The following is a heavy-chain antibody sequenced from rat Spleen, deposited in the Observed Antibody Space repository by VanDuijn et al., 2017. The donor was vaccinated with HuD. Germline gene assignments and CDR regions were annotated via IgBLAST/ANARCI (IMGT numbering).Heavy chain of an antibody. J-gene: IGHJ4*01. CDR1: GFIFSDYD. Sequence: EVQLVESGGGSVQPGRSLKIPCVASGFIFSDYDMAWVRQAPTKGLEWIASISTGGDNIYDRDSVKGRFTISRDDAKNHLYLQMDSLRSEDTATYYCARHGSRSPFFYVMDAWGQGTSVTVSS. D-gene: IGHD3-8*01. CDR2: ISTGGDNI. CDR3: ARHGSRSPFFYVMDA. V-gene: IGHV5S13*01.